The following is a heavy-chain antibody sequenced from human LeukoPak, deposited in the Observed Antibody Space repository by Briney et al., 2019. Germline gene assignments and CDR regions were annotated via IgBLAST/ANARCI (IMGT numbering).Heavy chain of an antibody. J-gene: IGHJ5*02. Sequence: ASVRVSCTASGYTFTSYGISWVRQAPGQGLEWMGWISAYNGNTNYAQKLQGRVTMTTDTSTSTAYMELRSMRSDDTAGYYCERDYPGNHWGQGTLVTVSS. CDR3: ERDYPGNH. V-gene: IGHV1-18*01. CDR2: ISAYNGNT. D-gene: IGHD3-16*02. CDR1: GYTFTSYG.